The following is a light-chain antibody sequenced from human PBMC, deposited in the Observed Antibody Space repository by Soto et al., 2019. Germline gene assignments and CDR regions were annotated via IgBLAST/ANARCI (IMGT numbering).Light chain of an antibody. V-gene: IGKV3-20*01. Sequence: EIVLTQSPGTLSLSPGERATLSCRASQSISVRNLAWYQQKPGQIPRLLIFDTASRAIGIPDRFSGSGSGTDFTLTISRLEPEDFAVYYCLQYGSAPRAFGQGTKVQIK. CDR3: LQYGSAPRA. CDR2: DTA. J-gene: IGKJ1*01. CDR1: QSISVRN.